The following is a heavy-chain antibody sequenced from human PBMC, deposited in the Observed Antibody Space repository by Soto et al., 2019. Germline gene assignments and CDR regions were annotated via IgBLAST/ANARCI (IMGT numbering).Heavy chain of an antibody. CDR1: GGTFSSYT. Sequence: ASVKVSCMASGGTFSSYTISWVRQAPGQGLEWMGRIIPILGIANYAQKFQGRVTITADKSTSTAYMELSSLRSEDTAVYYCARRSHCSGGSCYSDAFDIWGQGTMVTVSS. CDR3: ARRSHCSGGSCYSDAFDI. J-gene: IGHJ3*02. V-gene: IGHV1-69*02. CDR2: IIPILGIA. D-gene: IGHD2-15*01.